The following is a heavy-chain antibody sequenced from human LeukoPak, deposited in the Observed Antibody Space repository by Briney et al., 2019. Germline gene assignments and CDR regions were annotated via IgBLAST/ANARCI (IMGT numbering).Heavy chain of an antibody. CDR2: IYPGDSDT. V-gene: IGHV5-51*01. J-gene: IGHJ4*02. CDR3: ARHSRGGGYNHEDLDY. CDR1: GYSFTSHW. Sequence: GESLKISCKGSGYSFTSHWIGWVRQMPGKGLEWMGIIYPGDSDTRYSPSFQGQVTISADKSISTAYLQWSSLKASDTAMYYCARHSRGGGYNHEDLDYWGQGTLVTVSS. D-gene: IGHD5-24*01.